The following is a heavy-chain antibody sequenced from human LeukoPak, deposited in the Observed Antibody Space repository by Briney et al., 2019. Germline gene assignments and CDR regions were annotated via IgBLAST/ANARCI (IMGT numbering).Heavy chain of an antibody. CDR2: YYGGRT. CDR1: GDSISRYY. V-gene: IGHV4-59*01. Sequence: SETLSLICTVSGDSISRYYWSWIRQSPGKGLEWIGYYGGRTTYNPSLKSRVTMSVDTSKNQFSLKLTSVTAADTAVYYCARYDHAPSYYYYYMDVWGKGTTVTVPS. J-gene: IGHJ6*03. D-gene: IGHD1-14*01. CDR3: ARYDHAPSYYYYYMDV.